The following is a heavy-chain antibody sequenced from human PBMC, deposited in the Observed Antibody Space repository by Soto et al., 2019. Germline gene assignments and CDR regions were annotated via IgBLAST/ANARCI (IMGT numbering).Heavy chain of an antibody. J-gene: IGHJ3*02. CDR3: ARGGGGSGAFDI. Sequence: GGSLRLSCAASGFTFSSYDMHWVRQATGKGLEWVSAIGTAGDTYYPGSVKGRFTISRENAKNSLYLQMNSLRAGDTAVYYWARGGGGSGAFDILGQGTMVTVSS. CDR1: GFTFSSYD. D-gene: IGHD3-16*01. CDR2: IGTAGDT. V-gene: IGHV3-13*01.